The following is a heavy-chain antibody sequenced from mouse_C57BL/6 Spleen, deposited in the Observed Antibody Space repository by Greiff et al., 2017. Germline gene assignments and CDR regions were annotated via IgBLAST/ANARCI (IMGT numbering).Heavy chain of an antibody. CDR3: ARDYYGSSSYWYFDV. CDR2: INPNYGTT. D-gene: IGHD1-1*01. Sequence: VHVKQSGPELVKPGASVKISCKASGYSFTDYNMNWVKQSNGKSLEWIGVINPNYGTTSYNQKFKGKATLTVDQSSSTAYMQLNSLTSEDSAVYYCARDYYGSSSYWYFDVGGTGTTVPSPQ. CDR1: GYSFTDYN. V-gene: IGHV1-39*01. J-gene: IGHJ1*03.